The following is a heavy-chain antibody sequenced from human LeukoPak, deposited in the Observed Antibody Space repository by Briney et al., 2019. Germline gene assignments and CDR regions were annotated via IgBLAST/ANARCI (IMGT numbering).Heavy chain of an antibody. Sequence: GASAKVSCKASGYTFTGYYMHWVRQAPGQGLEWMGWINPNSGGTNYAQKFQGRVTMTRDTSISTAYMELSRLRSDDTAVYYCARYSSSTSTFDYWGQGTLVTVSS. CDR2: INPNSGGT. V-gene: IGHV1-2*02. D-gene: IGHD6-6*01. CDR3: ARYSSSTSTFDY. J-gene: IGHJ4*02. CDR1: GYTFTGYY.